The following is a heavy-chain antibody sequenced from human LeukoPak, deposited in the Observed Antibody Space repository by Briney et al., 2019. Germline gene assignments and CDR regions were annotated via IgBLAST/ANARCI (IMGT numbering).Heavy chain of an antibody. CDR2: INHSGST. J-gene: IGHJ4*02. Sequence: SETLSLTCAVYGGSFSGYYWSWIRQPPGKGLEWIGEINHSGSTNYNPSLKSRVTISVDTSKNQFSLKLSSVTAADTAVYYCARGRLFHYYDSSGYYYXKAFDYXXQGTLVTVXS. V-gene: IGHV4-34*01. CDR1: GGSFSGYY. D-gene: IGHD3-22*01. CDR3: ARGRLFHYYDSSGYYYXKAFDY.